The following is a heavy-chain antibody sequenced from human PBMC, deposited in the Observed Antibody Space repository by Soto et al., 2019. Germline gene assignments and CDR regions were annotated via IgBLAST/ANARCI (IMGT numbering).Heavy chain of an antibody. D-gene: IGHD5-12*01. CDR2: IKSKTDGGTT. V-gene: IGHV3-15*07. CDR1: GFTFSNAW. J-gene: IGHJ4*02. CDR3: TTDVDIVATTAAY. Sequence: GGSLRLSCAASGFTFSNAWMNWVRQAPGKGLEWVGRIKSKTDGGTTDYAAPVKGRFTISRDDSKNTLYLQMNSLKTEDTAVYYCTTDVDIVATTAAYWGQGTLVTVSS.